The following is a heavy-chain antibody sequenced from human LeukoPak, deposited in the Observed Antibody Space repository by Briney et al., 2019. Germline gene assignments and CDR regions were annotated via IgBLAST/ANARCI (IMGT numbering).Heavy chain of an antibody. CDR3: ARERTYTTGWYGEFDY. CDR2: TWYDGSDT. J-gene: IGHJ4*02. V-gene: IGHV3-33*01. CDR1: GFTFSTYG. D-gene: IGHD6-19*01. Sequence: GRSLRLSCAASGFTFSTYGMQWVRQAPGKGLEWVAVTWYDGSDTYYVDSVKGRFAISRDNSQNTLFLQMNSLTAEDTAIYYCARERTYTTGWYGEFDYWGQGTPVIVSS.